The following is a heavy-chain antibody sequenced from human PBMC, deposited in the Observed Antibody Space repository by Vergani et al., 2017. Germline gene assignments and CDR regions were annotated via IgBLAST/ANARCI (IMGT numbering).Heavy chain of an antibody. CDR2: IYYSGST. CDR1: GGSISSSSYY. Sequence: QLQLQESGPGLVKPSETLSLPCTVSGGSISSSSYYWGWIRQPPGKGLEWIGSIYYSGSTYYNPSLKSRVTISVATSKNQFSLKLSSVTAADTAVYYCARRNYYDSSGYSSSHYFDYWGQGTLVTVSS. CDR3: ARRNYYDSSGYSSSHYFDY. J-gene: IGHJ4*02. V-gene: IGHV4-39*01. D-gene: IGHD3-22*01.